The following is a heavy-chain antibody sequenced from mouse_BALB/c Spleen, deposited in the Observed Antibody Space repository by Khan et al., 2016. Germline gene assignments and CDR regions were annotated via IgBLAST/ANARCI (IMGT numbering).Heavy chain of an antibody. CDR2: IRSKSKNYAT. V-gene: IGHV10-1*02. CDR1: GFTFNTYG. J-gene: IGHJ4*01. Sequence: EVQLVESGGGLVQPKGSVKLSCAASGFTFNTYGMNWVRQAPGKGLEWVARIRSKSKNYATHYTDSVRDRFTISRDDSQTMLYLQMNNLKTEDTAMYYCVREDEPDAMDYCGQGTSVTVSS. CDR3: VREDEPDAMDY.